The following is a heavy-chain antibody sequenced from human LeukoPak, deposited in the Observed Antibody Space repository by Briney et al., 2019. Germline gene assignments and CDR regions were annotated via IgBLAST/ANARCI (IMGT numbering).Heavy chain of an antibody. J-gene: IGHJ4*02. CDR3: ARQGVDYDILTGYYNQLDY. Sequence: ASVKVSCKASGYTFTSYYMHWVRQAPGQGLEWMGIINPSGGSTSYAQKFQGRVTMTTDTSTSTAYMELRSLRSDDTAVYYCARQGVDYDILTGYYNQLDYWGQGTLVTVSS. V-gene: IGHV1-46*01. D-gene: IGHD3-9*01. CDR1: GYTFTSYY. CDR2: INPSGGST.